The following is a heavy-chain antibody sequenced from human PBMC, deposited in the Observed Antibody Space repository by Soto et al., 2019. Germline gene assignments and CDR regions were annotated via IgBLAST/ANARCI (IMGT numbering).Heavy chain of an antibody. Sequence: DLEESGGGVVQPGRSLRLSCAASGFTFSNYAMHWVRQAPGKGLEWMAITSDDESRRYYADSVRGRFTISRDNSKNTLYLEMNSLRDEDTALFYCARGSGSGSFLIDYWGQGILVTVSS. J-gene: IGHJ4*02. D-gene: IGHD3-10*01. CDR1: GFTFSNYA. V-gene: IGHV3-30*04. CDR3: ARGSGSGSFLIDY. CDR2: TSDDESRR.